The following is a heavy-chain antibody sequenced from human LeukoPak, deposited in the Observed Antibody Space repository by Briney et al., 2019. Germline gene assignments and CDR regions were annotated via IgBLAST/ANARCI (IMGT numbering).Heavy chain of an antibody. CDR2: ISYDGSNK. J-gene: IGHJ4*02. CDR1: GFTFSSYG. V-gene: IGHV3-30*03. Sequence: GGSLRLSCAASGFTFSSYGMHWVRQAPGKGLEWVAVISYDGSNKYYADSVKGRFTISRDNSKNTLYLQMNSLRAEDTAVYYCVSIAVAGKGGDYWGQGTLVTVSS. CDR3: VSIAVAGKGGDY. D-gene: IGHD6-19*01.